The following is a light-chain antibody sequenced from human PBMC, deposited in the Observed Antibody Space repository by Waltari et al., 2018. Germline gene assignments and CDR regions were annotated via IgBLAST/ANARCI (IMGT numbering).Light chain of an antibody. V-gene: IGKV4-1*01. Sequence: DIVMTQSPDFLAVSLGARATINCKSSQSVLYRSNNKNYLAWYQQKPGQSPKLLIYWASTRHSGVPDRFSGSGSETDFTLTITSLQAEDVAVYYCHQYYLSPWTFGQGTQVELK. J-gene: IGKJ1*01. CDR2: WAS. CDR3: HQYYLSPWT. CDR1: QSVLYRSNNKNY.